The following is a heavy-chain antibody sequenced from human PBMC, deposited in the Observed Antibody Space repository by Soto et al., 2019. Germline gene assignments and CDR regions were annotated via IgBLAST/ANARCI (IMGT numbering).Heavy chain of an antibody. Sequence: GESLKISCKGYGYSFTSYWISWVRQMPGKGLERMGRIDPSDSYTNYSPSFQGHVTISADKSISTAYLQWSSLKASDTAMYYCASSPRGYCSSTSCRELGNYYGMDVWGQGTTVTVYS. V-gene: IGHV5-10-1*01. CDR3: ASSPRGYCSSTSCRELGNYYGMDV. J-gene: IGHJ6*02. CDR2: IDPSDSYT. CDR1: GYSFTSYW. D-gene: IGHD2-2*01.